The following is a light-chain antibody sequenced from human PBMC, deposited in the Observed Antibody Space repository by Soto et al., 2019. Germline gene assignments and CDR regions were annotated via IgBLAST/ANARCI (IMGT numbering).Light chain of an antibody. CDR3: QQYNNWPPYT. Sequence: EIVLTQSPGTLSLSPGERATLSCRASQSVSSSYLAWYQQKPGQAPRLLIYGASSRATGIPDRFSGSGSGTDFTLTISRLEPEHFAVYYCQQYNNWPPYTFGQGTKVDIX. CDR1: QSVSSSY. CDR2: GAS. V-gene: IGKV3-20*01. J-gene: IGKJ2*01.